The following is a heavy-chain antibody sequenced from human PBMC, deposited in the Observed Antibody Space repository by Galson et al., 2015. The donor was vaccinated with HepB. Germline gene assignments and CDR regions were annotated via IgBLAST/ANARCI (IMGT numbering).Heavy chain of an antibody. V-gene: IGHV6-1*01. J-gene: IGHJ6*02. CDR2: TYYRSKWYK. CDR1: GDSVSSNSAV. Sequence: CAISGDSVSSNSAVWNWIRQPPSRGLEWLGRTYYRSKWYKDYALFVKSRTTINADTSRNQISLQLNSMTPEDTAVYYCAYGVDVWGQGTTVTVSS. CDR3: AYGVDV.